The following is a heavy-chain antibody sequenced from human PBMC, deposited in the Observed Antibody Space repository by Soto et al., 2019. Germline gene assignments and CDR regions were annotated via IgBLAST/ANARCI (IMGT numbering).Heavy chain of an antibody. V-gene: IGHV3-23*01. Sequence: EVQLLESGGGLVQPGGSLRLSCAASGFTFSSYAMSWVRQAPGKGLEWVSAISGSGGTTYYADSVKGRFTFSRDNSKNTLYLQMNSLRAEDTAVYYCAKTATGWFSAFDLWGQGTMVTVSS. CDR2: ISGSGGTT. CDR1: GFTFSSYA. D-gene: IGHD6-19*01. CDR3: AKTATGWFSAFDL. J-gene: IGHJ3*01.